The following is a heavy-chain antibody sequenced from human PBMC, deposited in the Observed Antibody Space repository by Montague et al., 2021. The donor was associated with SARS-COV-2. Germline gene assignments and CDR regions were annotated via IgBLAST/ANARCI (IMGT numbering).Heavy chain of an antibody. CDR1: GGSISSGSYY. V-gene: IGHV4-61*02. Sequence: TLSLTCTVSGGSISSGSYYWSWIRQPAGKGLEWIGRIHTSGSTNYNPSLKSRVTISVDTSKNQFSLKLSSVTAADTAVYYCARDLAPYYGSGSYYNPIDAFDIWGQGTMVTVSS. J-gene: IGHJ3*02. CDR3: ARDLAPYYGSGSYYNPIDAFDI. CDR2: IHTSGST. D-gene: IGHD3-10*01.